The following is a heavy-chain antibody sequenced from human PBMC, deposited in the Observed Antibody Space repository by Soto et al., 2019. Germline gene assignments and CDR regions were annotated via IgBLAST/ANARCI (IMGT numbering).Heavy chain of an antibody. CDR1: GDYIHVGGYY. Sequence: SETLSLTCSVSGDYIHVGGYYWTWIRQRPGKGLEWMGYIYYTGKTYYNPSLESRLTMSVDRSKNQFSLRLTSVTAADTAVYFCGRDLTSNANCIDPWGQGTQVTVSS. D-gene: IGHD2-2*01. CDR3: GRDLTSNANCIDP. V-gene: IGHV4-30-4*01. J-gene: IGHJ5*02. CDR2: IYYTGKT.